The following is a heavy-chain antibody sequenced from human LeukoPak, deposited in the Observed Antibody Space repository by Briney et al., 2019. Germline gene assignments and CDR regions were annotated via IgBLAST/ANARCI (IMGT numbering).Heavy chain of an antibody. D-gene: IGHD1-26*01. J-gene: IGHJ4*02. Sequence: GGSLRLSCAASGFTFSSYAMHWVRQAPGKGLEWVAVISYDGSNKYYADSVRGRFTISRDNSKNTLYLQKNSLRAEDTAVYYCARDHSGSFDYWGQGTLVTVSS. V-gene: IGHV3-30*04. CDR2: ISYDGSNK. CDR1: GFTFSSYA. CDR3: ARDHSGSFDY.